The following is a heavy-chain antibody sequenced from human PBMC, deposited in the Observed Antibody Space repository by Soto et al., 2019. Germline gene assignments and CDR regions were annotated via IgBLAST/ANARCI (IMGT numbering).Heavy chain of an antibody. J-gene: IGHJ2*01. CDR3: ARDRDWGTGGNGHPEWDFDY. Sequence: VQLVQSGAEVKEPGASVKVSCKASGYTVFNFGITWVRQAPGQGHEWLVWISTDKGDTTDAEKFQGRVSMTADTDTNTVYMDLRGLNSDDTAVYDCARDRDWGTGGNGHPEWDFDYWGRGTLVTVSS. CDR1: GYTVFNFG. D-gene: IGHD2-8*02. CDR2: ISTDKGDT. V-gene: IGHV1-18*01.